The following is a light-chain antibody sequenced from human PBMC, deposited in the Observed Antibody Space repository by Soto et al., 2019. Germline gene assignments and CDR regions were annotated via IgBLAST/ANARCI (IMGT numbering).Light chain of an antibody. Sequence: LTQPASVSGSPGQSITISCTGTSNDIGANNYVSWYQQHPGKAPKLMIYDVTNRPSGVSDRFSGSKSGDTASLTISGLLPEDDADYYCSSYTVTNIGVFGGGTKLTVL. CDR2: DVT. CDR1: SNDIGANNY. CDR3: SSYTVTNIGV. J-gene: IGLJ3*02. V-gene: IGLV2-14*03.